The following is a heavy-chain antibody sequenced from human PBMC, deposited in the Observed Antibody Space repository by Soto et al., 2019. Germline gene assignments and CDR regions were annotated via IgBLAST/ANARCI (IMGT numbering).Heavy chain of an antibody. CDR2: NSAYNGNT. V-gene: IGHV1-18*01. CDR3: ARDRPGYGGNSGRDY. Sequence: QVQLVQSGAEVKKPGASVKVSCKASGYTFTSYGISWVRQAPGQGLEWMGWNSAYNGNTNYAQKLQGRVTMTTDTSTSTAYMELRSLRSDDTAVYSCARDRPGYGGNSGRDYWGQGTLVTVSS. J-gene: IGHJ4*02. D-gene: IGHD4-17*01. CDR1: GYTFTSYG.